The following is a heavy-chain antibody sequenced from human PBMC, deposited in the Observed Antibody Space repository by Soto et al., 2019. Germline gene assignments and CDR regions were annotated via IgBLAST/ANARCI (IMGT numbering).Heavy chain of an antibody. CDR3: ARVGVGLAAPRVWPY. D-gene: IGHD6-13*01. Sequence: QVQLAQSGAEVTKPGASVKVSCKASGYTFTSYGISWVRQAPGQGLEWMAWINPYNGNTKYAEEFVGTVTVATDTSTGTAYMEVRSLTSDDTAVFYCARVGVGLAAPRVWPYWGQGTPVTVSS. V-gene: IGHV1-18*01. CDR2: INPYNGNT. J-gene: IGHJ4*02. CDR1: GYTFTSYG.